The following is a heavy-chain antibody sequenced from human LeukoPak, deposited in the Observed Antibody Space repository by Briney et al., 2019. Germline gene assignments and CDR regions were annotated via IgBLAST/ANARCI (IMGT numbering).Heavy chain of an antibody. Sequence: GGSLRLSCAASEFTFSSYWMSWVRQAPGKGLEWVANIKEDGSEKNYVDSVKGRFTISRDNAKNSLYLQMNSLRGEDTAVYYCARVNNPDGYITDWGQGTLVTVSS. CDR2: IKEDGSEK. CDR1: EFTFSSYW. CDR3: ARVNNPDGYITD. V-gene: IGHV3-7*01. D-gene: IGHD5-24*01. J-gene: IGHJ4*02.